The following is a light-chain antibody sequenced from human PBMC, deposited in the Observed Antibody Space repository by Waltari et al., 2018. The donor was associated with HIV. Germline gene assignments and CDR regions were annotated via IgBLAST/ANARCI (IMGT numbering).Light chain of an antibody. CDR3: QVWDSSSDLVV. V-gene: IGLV3-21*04. J-gene: IGLJ2*01. Sequence: SYVLTQPPSVSVAPGKTARITCGGNNIGSKSVHWYPQKPGHAPVLVIYYDSDRPSGIPERFSGSNSGNTATLTISRVEAGDEADYYCQVWDSSSDLVVFGGGTKLTVL. CDR2: YDS. CDR1: NIGSKS.